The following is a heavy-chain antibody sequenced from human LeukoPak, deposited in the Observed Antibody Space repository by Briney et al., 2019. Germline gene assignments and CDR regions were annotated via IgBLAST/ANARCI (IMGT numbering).Heavy chain of an antibody. CDR1: GGSISSGGYY. CDR2: INHSGST. Sequence: PSETLSLTCTVSGGSISSGGYYWSWIRQPPGKGLEWIGEINHSGSTNYNPSLKSRVTISVDTSKNQFSLKLSSVTAADTAVYYCARDDFWSGYSFDYWGQGTLVTVSS. CDR3: ARDDFWSGYSFDY. V-gene: IGHV4-39*07. D-gene: IGHD3-3*01. J-gene: IGHJ4*02.